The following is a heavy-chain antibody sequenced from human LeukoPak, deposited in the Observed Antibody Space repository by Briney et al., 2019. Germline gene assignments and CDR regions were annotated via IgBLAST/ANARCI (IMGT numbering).Heavy chain of an antibody. Sequence: PSETLSPTCAVYGGSFSGYYWSWIRQPPGKGLEWIGEINHSGSTNYNPSLKSRVTISVDTSKNQFSLKLSSVTAADTAVYYCARGGYDSSGPNWFDPWGQGTLVTVSS. D-gene: IGHD3-22*01. V-gene: IGHV4-34*01. CDR3: ARGGYDSSGPNWFDP. J-gene: IGHJ5*02. CDR2: INHSGST. CDR1: GGSFSGYY.